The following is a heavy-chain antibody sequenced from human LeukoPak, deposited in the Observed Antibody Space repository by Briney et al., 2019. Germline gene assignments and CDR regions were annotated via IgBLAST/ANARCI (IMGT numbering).Heavy chain of an antibody. V-gene: IGHV1-2*02. CDR1: GYTFTGYY. CDR3: ARGYYDSSGLSRDWFDP. D-gene: IGHD3-22*01. CDR2: INPNSGGT. J-gene: IGHJ5*02. Sequence: GSVEVSCKASGYTFTGYYMHWVRQAPGQGLEWMGWINPNSGGTNYAQKLQGRVTMTTDTSTSTAYMELRSLRSDDTAAYYCARGYYDSSGLSRDWFDPWGQGTLVAVSS.